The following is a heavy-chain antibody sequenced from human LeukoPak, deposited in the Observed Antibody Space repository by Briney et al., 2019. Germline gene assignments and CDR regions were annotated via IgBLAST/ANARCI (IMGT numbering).Heavy chain of an antibody. CDR1: GYTFTDYD. CDR2: MNPNSGKT. D-gene: IGHD4-17*01. J-gene: IGHJ3*02. CDR3: ARGDFGETNTAFDI. Sequence: ASVTVSCKTSGYTFTDYDIHWVRQAPGHGLEWMGWMNPNSGKTNYAQKLQGRVTFSRNTSLSVAYMELSGLRSEDGAVYFCARGDFGETNTAFDIWGQGTMVAVSS. V-gene: IGHV1-8*03.